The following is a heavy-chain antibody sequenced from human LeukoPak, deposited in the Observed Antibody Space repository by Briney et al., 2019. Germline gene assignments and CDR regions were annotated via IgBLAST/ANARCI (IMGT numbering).Heavy chain of an antibody. J-gene: IGHJ5*02. Sequence: SQTLSLTCTVPGGSISSSSYYWGWIRQPPGKGLEWIGSIYYSGSTYYNPSLKSRVTISVDTSKNQFSLKLSSVTAADTAVYYCARDRSFTINWFDPWGQGTLVTVSS. CDR3: ARDRSFTINWFDP. D-gene: IGHD3-10*01. CDR2: IYYSGST. CDR1: GGSISSSSYY. V-gene: IGHV4-39*07.